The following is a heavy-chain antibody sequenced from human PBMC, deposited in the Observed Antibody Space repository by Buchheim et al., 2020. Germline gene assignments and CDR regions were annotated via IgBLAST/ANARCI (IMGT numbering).Heavy chain of an antibody. J-gene: IGHJ5*02. Sequence: EVQLVESGGGLVQPGGSLRLSCAASGFTFSSYEMNWVCQAPGKGLEWVSYISSSGGTIYYADSVKGRFTISRDNAKNSLYLQMNSLRAEDTAVDYCAREIAVAGIGWFDPWGQGTL. CDR3: AREIAVAGIGWFDP. CDR2: ISSSGGTI. V-gene: IGHV3-48*03. CDR1: GFTFSSYE. D-gene: IGHD6-19*01.